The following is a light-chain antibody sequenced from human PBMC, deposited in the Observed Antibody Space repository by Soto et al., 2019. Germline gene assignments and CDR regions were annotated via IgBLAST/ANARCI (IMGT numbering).Light chain of an antibody. Sequence: EIVVTQSPGTLSLSPGERATLSCRASQSVSSSYLAWYQQKPGQAPRLLIYGASSRATGIPDRFSGSGSGTDFTLTISSLEPEDVAVYYCQQYGSSPQTFGQGTKLEIK. J-gene: IGKJ2*01. CDR3: QQYGSSPQT. CDR1: QSVSSSY. V-gene: IGKV3-20*01. CDR2: GAS.